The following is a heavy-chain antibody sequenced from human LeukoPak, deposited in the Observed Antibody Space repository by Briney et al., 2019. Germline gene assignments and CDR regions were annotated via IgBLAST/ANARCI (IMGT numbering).Heavy chain of an antibody. CDR2: IIPIFGTA. J-gene: IGHJ4*02. Sequence: SVKVSCKASGGTFSSYAISWVRQAPGQGLEWMGGIIPIFGTANYAQKFQGRVTITADESSSTAYMELSSLRSEDTAVYYCARGRRVTIFGVVTPFDYWGQGTLVTVSS. V-gene: IGHV1-69*13. CDR1: GGTFSSYA. CDR3: ARGRRVTIFGVVTPFDY. D-gene: IGHD3-3*01.